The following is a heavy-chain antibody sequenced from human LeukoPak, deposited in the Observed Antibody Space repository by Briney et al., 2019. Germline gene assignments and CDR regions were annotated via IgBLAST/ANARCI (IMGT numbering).Heavy chain of an antibody. CDR2: IWYDESKE. V-gene: IGHV3-33*01. D-gene: IGHD3-3*01. CDR1: GFTFRSYG. J-gene: IGHJ3*02. CDR3: TTDPGGYYDSWSGYYTGVGGAFDI. Sequence: GGSLRLSCAASGFTFRSYGMHWVRQAPGKGLEWVAVIWYDESKEYYADSVKGRFTISRDHSKNTLYLQMNSLRGEDTAVYYCTTDPGGYYDSWSGYYTGVGGAFDIWGQGTMVTVSS.